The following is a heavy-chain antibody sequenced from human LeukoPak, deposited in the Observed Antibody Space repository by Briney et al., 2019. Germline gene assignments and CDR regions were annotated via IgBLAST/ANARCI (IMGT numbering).Heavy chain of an antibody. J-gene: IGHJ4*02. CDR1: GFSFSSYA. Sequence: GGSLRLSCAASGFSFSSYAMNWVRQAPGKGLEWVSIIFGAGKNTTYYADSVKGRFTVSRDNSKNTLYLQMNSLRAEDTAVYYCAKGNLVSGWYYFDYWGQGTLVTVSS. V-gene: IGHV3-23*03. D-gene: IGHD6-19*01. CDR2: IFGAGKNTT. CDR3: AKGNLVSGWYYFDY.